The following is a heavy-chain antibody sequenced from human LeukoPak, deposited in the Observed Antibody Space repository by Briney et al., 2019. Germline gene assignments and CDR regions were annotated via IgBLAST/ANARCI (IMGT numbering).Heavy chain of an antibody. V-gene: IGHV4-30-2*01. J-gene: IGHJ2*01. CDR1: GGSISSGGYS. CDR3: ARGPPDWYFDL. Sequence: SETLSLTCAVSGGSISSGGYSWSWIRQPPGKGLEWIGYIYHSGSTYYNPSLKSRVTISVDRSKNQFSLKLSSVTAADTAVYYCARGPPDWYFDLWGRGTLVTVSS. CDR2: IYHSGST.